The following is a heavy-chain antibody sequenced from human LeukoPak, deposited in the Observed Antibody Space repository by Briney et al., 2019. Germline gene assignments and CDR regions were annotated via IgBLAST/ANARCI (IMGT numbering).Heavy chain of an antibody. CDR2: VDPEDGET. V-gene: IGHV1-69-2*01. Sequence: ASVKISCKVSGYTFTDYYMHWVQQAPGKGPEWMGLVDPEDGETIYAEKFQGRVTITADTSTDTAYMELSSLRSEDTAVYYCATGRPAASDYWGQGTLVTVSS. D-gene: IGHD6-13*01. J-gene: IGHJ4*02. CDR3: ATGRPAASDY. CDR1: GYTFTDYY.